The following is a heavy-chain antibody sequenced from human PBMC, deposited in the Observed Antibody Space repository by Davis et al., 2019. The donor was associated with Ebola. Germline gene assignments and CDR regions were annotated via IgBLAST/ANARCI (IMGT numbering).Heavy chain of an antibody. CDR2: ISSNGGST. CDR1: GFTFTSYA. Sequence: AGSLRLSCAASGFTFTSYAMHCVRQAPGKGLEYVSAISSNGGSTYYANSVKGRFTISRDNSKNTLYLQMGSLRAEDMAVYYCARDRRTVTSTAWYNWFDPWGQGTLVTVSS. D-gene: IGHD4-17*01. V-gene: IGHV3-64*01. CDR3: ARDRRTVTSTAWYNWFDP. J-gene: IGHJ5*02.